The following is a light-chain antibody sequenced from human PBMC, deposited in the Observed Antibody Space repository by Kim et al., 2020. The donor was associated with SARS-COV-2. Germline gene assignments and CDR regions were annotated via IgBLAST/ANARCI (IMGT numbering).Light chain of an antibody. CDR2: RNN. CDR3: SAWDSSLNVWV. Sequence: QTATLTCIGNSNNVGDQGAAWLQQHQGHPPKLLSYRNNNRPSGISERLSASRSGNTASLTITALQPEDEADYYCSAWDSSLNVWVFGGGTKLTVL. J-gene: IGLJ3*02. V-gene: IGLV10-54*01. CDR1: SNNVGDQG.